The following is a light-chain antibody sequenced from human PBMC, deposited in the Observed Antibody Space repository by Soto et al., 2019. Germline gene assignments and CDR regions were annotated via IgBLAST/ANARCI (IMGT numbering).Light chain of an antibody. V-gene: IGKV3-20*01. CDR2: DTS. J-gene: IGKJ1*01. CDR1: QSVSRSY. CDR3: QQYGSSPGT. Sequence: EIVLTQSPGTLSLSPGEGATLSCRASQSVSRSYLAWFQQKPGQAPRLLIYDTSTRATGIPDRFSGSGSGTGFTLTISRLEPEDFAVYYCQQYGSSPGTFGQGTKVEIK.